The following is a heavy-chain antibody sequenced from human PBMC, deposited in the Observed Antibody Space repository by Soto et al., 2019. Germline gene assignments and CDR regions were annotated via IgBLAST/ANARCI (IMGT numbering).Heavy chain of an antibody. V-gene: IGHV4-59*01. CDR1: GGSISSYY. J-gene: IGHJ6*02. CDR3: ARVRGYYYGMDV. CDR2: IYYSGST. Sequence: QVQLQESGPGLVKPSETLSLTCTVSGGSISSYYWSWIRQPPGKGLEWIGYIYYSGSTNYNPSLKSRVTISVDTSKNQFSLKLSSVTAADAAVYYCARVRGYYYGMDVWGQGTTVTVSS.